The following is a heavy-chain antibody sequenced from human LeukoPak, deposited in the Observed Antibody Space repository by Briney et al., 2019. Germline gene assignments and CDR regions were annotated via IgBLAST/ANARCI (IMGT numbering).Heavy chain of an antibody. Sequence: PGGSLRLSCAASGMTFDDYAMHWVRPAPGKGLERVSLISGDGGSTYYADSVKGRFTISRDNSKNSLYLQMTNLRTEDTALYYCAKGFSVLASNHYFYYYGMDVWGQGTTVTVSS. J-gene: IGHJ6*02. CDR2: ISGDGGST. CDR1: GMTFDDYA. D-gene: IGHD3-3*01. V-gene: IGHV3-43*02. CDR3: AKGFSVLASNHYFYYYGMDV.